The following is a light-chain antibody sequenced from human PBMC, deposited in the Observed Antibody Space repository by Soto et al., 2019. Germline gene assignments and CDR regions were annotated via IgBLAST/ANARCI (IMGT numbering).Light chain of an antibody. V-gene: IGKV3-20*01. CDR1: QSVSSSY. CDR2: GAS. J-gene: IGKJ1*01. Sequence: EIVLTQSPGTLSLSPGERATLSCRASQSVSSSYLAWYQQKPGQAPRLLIYGASSRATGIPDRFSGSGSGTDFTLTISRLEPEAFAVYYCQQYGSYKTFGQGTKVDIK. CDR3: QQYGSYKT.